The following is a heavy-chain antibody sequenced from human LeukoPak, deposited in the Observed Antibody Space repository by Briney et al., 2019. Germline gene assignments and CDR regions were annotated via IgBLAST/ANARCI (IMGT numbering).Heavy chain of an antibody. V-gene: IGHV3-7*03. CDR3: AREGDSCGSLGDY. CDR1: GSTFGNYY. Sequence: PGGSLRLSCAASGSTFGNYYMSWVRQAPGKGLEWVANIKHDGNWKFYADSVKGRFTVSRDNAEKSVYLHMSSLRAEDTAMYYCAREGDSCGSLGDYWGQGILVTVSS. CDR2: IKHDGNWK. J-gene: IGHJ4*02. D-gene: IGHD6-19*01.